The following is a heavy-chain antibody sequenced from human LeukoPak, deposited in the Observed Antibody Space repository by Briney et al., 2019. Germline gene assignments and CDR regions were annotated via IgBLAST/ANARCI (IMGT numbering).Heavy chain of an antibody. CDR3: AKDLVTGADRRRDSSGWYSDYYYYMDV. D-gene: IGHD6-19*01. CDR1: GFTFSSYA. V-gene: IGHV3-23*01. Sequence: GGSLRLSCAASGFTFSSYAMSWVRQAPGKGLEWVSAISGSGDSTYYADSVKGRFTISRDNSKNTLYLQMNSLRAEDTAVYYCAKDLVTGADRRRDSSGWYSDYYYYMDVWDKGTTVTVS. J-gene: IGHJ6*03. CDR2: ISGSGDST.